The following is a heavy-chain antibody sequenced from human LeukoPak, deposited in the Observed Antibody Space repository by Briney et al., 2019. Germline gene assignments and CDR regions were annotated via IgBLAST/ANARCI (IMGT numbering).Heavy chain of an antibody. J-gene: IGHJ5*02. CDR2: ISGSGGSP. CDR3: ANNHGGGSSSPLNWFDP. V-gene: IGHV3-23*01. CDR1: RFTFSSYA. Sequence: PGGSLRLSCAASRFTFSSYAMSWVRQAPGKGLEGVSTISGSGGSPYYAESLKGRFTISRDNSQNTLYLQMNSLRAEDADLYYCANNHGGGSSSPLNWFDPWGQGTLVTVSS. D-gene: IGHD6-6*01.